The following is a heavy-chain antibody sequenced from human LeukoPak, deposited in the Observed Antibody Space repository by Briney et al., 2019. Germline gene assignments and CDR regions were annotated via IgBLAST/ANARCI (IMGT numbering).Heavy chain of an antibody. CDR3: AKGARGYSSTWYYRDYYHGMDV. CDR2: ISGSRGTT. D-gene: IGHD6-13*01. Sequence: GGSLRLSCVASGFTFSDYAMSWVRQTPGKGVEWVSAISGSRGTTYYADSVKGQFTISRDNSKNTVYLQMNSLRDEDTAVYYCAKGARGYSSTWYYRDYYHGMDVWGQGTTVTVSS. J-gene: IGHJ6*02. V-gene: IGHV3-23*01. CDR1: GFTFSDYA.